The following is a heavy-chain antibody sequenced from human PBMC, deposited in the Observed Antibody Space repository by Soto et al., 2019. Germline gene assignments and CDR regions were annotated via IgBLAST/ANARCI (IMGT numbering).Heavy chain of an antibody. J-gene: IGHJ4*02. V-gene: IGHV1-69*12. Sequence: QVQLVQSGAEVKKPGSSVTVSCKASGGTFSSYAISWVRQAPGQVLAWMGGIIPIFGTANYAQKFQGRVTITVDESTSTAYIELGSLRSEDTAVYYCARGPGTNTVVTVFDYWGQGTLVTVSS. D-gene: IGHD2-15*01. CDR2: IIPIFGTA. CDR3: ARGPGTNTVVTVFDY. CDR1: GGTFSSYA.